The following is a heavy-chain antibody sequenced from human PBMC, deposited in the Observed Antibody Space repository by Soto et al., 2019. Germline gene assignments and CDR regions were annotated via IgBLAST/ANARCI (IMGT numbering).Heavy chain of an antibody. CDR3: ARWGTTGGLDV. CDR2: TSYDGSNT. CDR1: GFTFRSYV. J-gene: IGHJ4*02. D-gene: IGHD3-16*01. V-gene: IGHV3-33*05. Sequence: QVQLLESGGGVVQPGTSLRLSFVGSGFTFRSYVIHWVRQAPGKGREWVELTSYDGSNTYYDESVKGRFTISRDNSRNTVDLQTDSLRLEDTALYYCARWGTTGGLDVWGQGTLVSVSS.